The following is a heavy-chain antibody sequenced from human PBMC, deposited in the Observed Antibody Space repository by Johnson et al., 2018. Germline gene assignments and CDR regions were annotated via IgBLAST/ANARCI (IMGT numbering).Heavy chain of an antibody. CDR2: VSQDGSIT. J-gene: IGHJ4*02. CDR3: ARDFWGTQDY. V-gene: IGHV3-74*01. Sequence: QWVRQAPGKGLVWVSRVSQDGSITNYADSVKGRFTISRDNAKNTLYLQMSSLTAEDTAVYYCARDFWGTQDYWGQGTLVTVSS. D-gene: IGHD3-16*01.